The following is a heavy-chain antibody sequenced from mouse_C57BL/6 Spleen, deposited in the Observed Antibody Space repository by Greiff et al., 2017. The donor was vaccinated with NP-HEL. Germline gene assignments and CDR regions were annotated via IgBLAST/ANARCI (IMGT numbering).Heavy chain of an antibody. V-gene: IGHV1-61*01. CDR3: ARYGYDYDYDY. Sequence: QVQLQQPGAELVRPGSSVKLSCKASGYTFTSYWMDWVKQRPGQGLEWIGNIYPSDSETHYNQKFKDKATLTVDKSSSTAYMQLSSLTSEDSAVYYGARYGYDYDYDYWGQGTTLTVSS. J-gene: IGHJ2*01. D-gene: IGHD2-4*01. CDR2: IYPSDSET. CDR1: GYTFTSYW.